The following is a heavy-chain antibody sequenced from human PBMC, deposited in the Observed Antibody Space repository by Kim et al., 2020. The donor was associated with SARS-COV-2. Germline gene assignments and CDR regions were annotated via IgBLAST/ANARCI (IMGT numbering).Heavy chain of an antibody. V-gene: IGHV4-4*02. J-gene: IGHJ3*02. D-gene: IGHD3-22*01. Sequence: SETLSLTCAVSGGSISSSNGWSWVRQPPGKGREWCGEIYHRGSTNYNPSLKSRVTISVDKSKNQFSLKLSSVTAADTAVYYCARSRGITMIVVVITGAFDIWGQGTMVTVSS. CDR1: GGSISSSNG. CDR2: IYHRGST. CDR3: ARSRGITMIVVVITGAFDI.